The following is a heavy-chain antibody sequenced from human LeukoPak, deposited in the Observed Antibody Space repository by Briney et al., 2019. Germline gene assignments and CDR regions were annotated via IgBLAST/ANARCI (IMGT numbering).Heavy chain of an antibody. D-gene: IGHD5-18*01. CDR1: GGSINTNY. Sequence: SETLSLTCTVSGGSINTNYWSWIRQPPGKGLEWIGYIYFSGSTNYNPSLESRVTISVDTSKNQFSLKLSSVTAADTAVYYCARGEGGYSYGLYWGQGTLVTVSS. CDR3: ARGEGGYSYGLY. V-gene: IGHV4-59*12. J-gene: IGHJ4*02. CDR2: IYFSGST.